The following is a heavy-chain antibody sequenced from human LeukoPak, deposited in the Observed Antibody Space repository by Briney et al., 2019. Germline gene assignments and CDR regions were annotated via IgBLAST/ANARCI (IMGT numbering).Heavy chain of an antibody. Sequence: SVKVSCKASGGTFSRYAISWVRQAPGQGLEWMGGIIPMYGTTNYAQKFQGRVTITADESTSTAYMELSSLRSEDKALYYCARDRDDSSGYYYGRVLEYWGQGTLVTVSS. V-gene: IGHV1-69*13. CDR1: GGTFSRYA. CDR2: IIPMYGTT. J-gene: IGHJ4*02. CDR3: ARDRDDSSGYYYGRVLEY. D-gene: IGHD3-22*01.